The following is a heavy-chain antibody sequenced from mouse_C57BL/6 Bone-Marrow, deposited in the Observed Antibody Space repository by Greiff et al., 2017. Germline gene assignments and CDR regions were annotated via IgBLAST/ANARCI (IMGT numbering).Heavy chain of an antibody. CDR2: INPGSGGT. J-gene: IGHJ3*01. CDR1: GYAFTNYL. D-gene: IGHD4-1*01. Sequence: QVQLQQSGAELVRPGTSVKVSCKASGYAFTNYLIEWVKQRPGQGLEWIGVINPGSGGTNYNEKFKGKATLTADKSSSTAYMQLSSLTSEDSAVYFCARSVTGTGAWFAYWGQGTLVTVSA. CDR3: ARSVTGTGAWFAY. V-gene: IGHV1-54*01.